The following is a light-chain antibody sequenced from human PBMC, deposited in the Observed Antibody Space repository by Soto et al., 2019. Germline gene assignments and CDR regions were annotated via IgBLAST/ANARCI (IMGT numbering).Light chain of an antibody. CDR3: CSYAGSYTFGV. CDR2: DVS. V-gene: IGLV2-11*01. Sequence: QSALTQPRSVSGSPGQSVPISCTGTSSDVGGYNYVSWYQQHPGKAPKLMIYDVSKRPSGVPDRFSGSKSGNTASLTISGLQAEDEADYYCCSYAGSYTFGVFGTGTKLTVL. CDR1: SSDVGGYNY. J-gene: IGLJ1*01.